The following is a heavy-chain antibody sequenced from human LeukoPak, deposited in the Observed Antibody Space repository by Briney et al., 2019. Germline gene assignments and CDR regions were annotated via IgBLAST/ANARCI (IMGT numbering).Heavy chain of an antibody. CDR3: AREWELLRKYLYH. CDR2: INPNSGGT. Sequence: GASVKVSCKAPGYTFTGYYLHWVRQAPGQGLDWMGWINPNSGGTTYAQNFKGRVTMTWDTSISTAYMELSRLRSDDTAVYYCAREWELLRKYLYHWGQGTLVTVSS. CDR1: GYTFTGYY. D-gene: IGHD1-26*01. V-gene: IGHV1-2*02. J-gene: IGHJ1*01.